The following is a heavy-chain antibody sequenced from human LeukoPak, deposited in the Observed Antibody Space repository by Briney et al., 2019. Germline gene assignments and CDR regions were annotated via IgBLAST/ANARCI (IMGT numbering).Heavy chain of an antibody. V-gene: IGHV3-48*04. CDR3: ATGGYIVVVPAAINAFDI. J-gene: IGHJ3*02. D-gene: IGHD2-2*01. Sequence: GGSLRLSCSASGFMSSYYWMNWVRQAPGKGLEWVSYISSSGSTIYYADSVKGRFTISRDNAKNSLYLQMNSLRAEDTAVYYCATGGYIVVVPAAINAFDIWGQGTMVTVSS. CDR1: GFMSSYYW. CDR2: ISSSGSTI.